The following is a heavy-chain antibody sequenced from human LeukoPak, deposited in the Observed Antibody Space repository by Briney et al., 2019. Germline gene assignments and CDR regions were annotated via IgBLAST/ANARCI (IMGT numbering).Heavy chain of an antibody. CDR3: ARGQGTVTTH. V-gene: IGHV4-34*01. D-gene: IGHD4-17*01. Sequence: PSETLSLTCAVSGGSFSGYYWTWIRQPPGKGLEWIGEINHSGSANYSPSPSSRVTISLDMSENQFSLKLTSVTAADTAVYYCARGQGTVTTHWGQGTLVTVSS. J-gene: IGHJ4*02. CDR1: GGSFSGYY. CDR2: INHSGSA.